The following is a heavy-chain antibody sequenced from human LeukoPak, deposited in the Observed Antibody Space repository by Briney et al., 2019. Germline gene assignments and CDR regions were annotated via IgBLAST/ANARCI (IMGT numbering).Heavy chain of an antibody. D-gene: IGHD7-27*01. Sequence: PGGSLRLSCATSGFTFSNYEMTWVRQAPGKGLEWISYISDSGSFIDYADSVKGRFTISRDNSRNTLYLQMNSLRAEDTAVYYCAKDHLGILEYFDYWGQGTLVAVSS. V-gene: IGHV3-48*03. CDR1: GFTFSNYE. CDR2: ISDSGSFI. J-gene: IGHJ4*02. CDR3: AKDHLGILEYFDY.